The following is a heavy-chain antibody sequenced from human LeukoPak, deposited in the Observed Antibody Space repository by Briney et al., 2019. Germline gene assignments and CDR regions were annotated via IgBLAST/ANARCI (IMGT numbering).Heavy chain of an antibody. CDR3: ERLGSYHDF. Sequence: SETLSLTCTVSGASISNYYWSWIRQTPEKGLEWMGHIHSSGGSSYYPSLKSRLTLSIDTSRNQLSLKLPSVTAADTAVYFCERLGSYHDFWGQGALVNVSS. CDR2: IHSSGGS. CDR1: GASISNYY. J-gene: IGHJ4*02. V-gene: IGHV4-4*09. D-gene: IGHD1-26*01.